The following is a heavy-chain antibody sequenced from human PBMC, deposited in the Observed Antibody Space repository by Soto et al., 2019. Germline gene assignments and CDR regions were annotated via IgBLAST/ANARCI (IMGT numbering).Heavy chain of an antibody. J-gene: IGHJ4*02. CDR1: GYTFTSYY. D-gene: IGHD3-22*01. CDR2: INPITGGT. V-gene: IGHV1-2*02. Sequence: ASVKVSCKASGYTFTSYYIHWVRQAPGQGLEWMGWINPITGGTNYAPKFQGRVTMTRDTSITTAYMELSRLRSDDTAVYYCARNYYDSSDRDYLDYWGREPRSPSPQ. CDR3: ARNYYDSSDRDYLDY.